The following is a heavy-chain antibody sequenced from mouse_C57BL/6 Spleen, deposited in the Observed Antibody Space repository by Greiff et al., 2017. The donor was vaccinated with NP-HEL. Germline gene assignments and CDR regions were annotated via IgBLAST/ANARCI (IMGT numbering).Heavy chain of an antibody. CDR1: GFTFSNYW. D-gene: IGHD1-1*01. V-gene: IGHV6-3*01. J-gene: IGHJ4*01. CDR2: IRLKSDNYAT. CDR3: TNYGSFYAMDY. Sequence: EVKLMESGGGLVQPGGSMKLSCVASGFTFSNYWMNWVRQSPEKGLEWVAQIRLKSDNYATHYAESVKGRFTISRDDSKSSVYLQMNNLRAEDTGIYYCTNYGSFYAMDYWGQGTSVTVSS.